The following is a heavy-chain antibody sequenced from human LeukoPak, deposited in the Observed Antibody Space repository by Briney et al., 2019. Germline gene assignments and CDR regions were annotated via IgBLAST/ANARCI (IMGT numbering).Heavy chain of an antibody. CDR2: ITYDGSNK. Sequence: GGSLRLSCAASGLTFSNYGMHWVRQAPGKGLEWVAIITYDGSNKNYADSVKGRFTISRDNSTNTLYLQMDSLRAEDTAVYYCAGAPTRHSSDWFGLADDWGQGTLVTVSS. V-gene: IGHV3-30*03. CDR1: GLTFSNYG. CDR3: AGAPTRHSSDWFGLADD. D-gene: IGHD3-10*01. J-gene: IGHJ4*02.